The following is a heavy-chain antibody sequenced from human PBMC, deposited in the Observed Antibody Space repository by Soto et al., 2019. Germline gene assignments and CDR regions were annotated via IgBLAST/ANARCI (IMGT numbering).Heavy chain of an antibody. Sequence: GGSLRLSCAASGFTFSSYSMHCVRQAPGKGLEWVAVIGDKARSTDCADSVKGRCTVSRDNSKNTVYLQLDSLRDDDTAIYYCAKDSTSYNGVYDPFDIWGQGTMVTVS. CDR1: GFTFSSYS. CDR2: IGDKARST. J-gene: IGHJ3*02. CDR3: AKDSTSYNGVYDPFDI. V-gene: IGHV3-33*06. D-gene: IGHD1-1*01.